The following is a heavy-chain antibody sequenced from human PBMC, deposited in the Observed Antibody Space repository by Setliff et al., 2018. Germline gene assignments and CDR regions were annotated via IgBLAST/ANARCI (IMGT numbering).Heavy chain of an antibody. J-gene: IGHJ4*02. CDR3: ARALASAGTVYFDY. Sequence: GESLKISCKASGYTFSRYWIGWVRQMPGKGLEWLGIIYPSDSHTRYSPSFQGQVTTSADKSISTAYLQWSSLKASDTAMYYCARALASAGTVYFDYWGQGTLVTVSS. CDR2: IYPSDSHT. CDR1: GYTFSRYW. D-gene: IGHD6-13*01. V-gene: IGHV5-51*01.